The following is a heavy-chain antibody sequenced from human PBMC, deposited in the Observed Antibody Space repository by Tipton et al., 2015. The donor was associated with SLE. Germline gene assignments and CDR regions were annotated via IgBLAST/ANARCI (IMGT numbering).Heavy chain of an antibody. V-gene: IGHV4-31*03. D-gene: IGHD1-26*01. CDR2: IYYSGST. CDR3: ARGGWELRVYYYYMDV. CDR1: GGSISSGGYY. J-gene: IGHJ6*03. Sequence: TLSLTCTVSGGSISSGGYYWSWIRQHPGKGLEWIGYIYYSGSTYYNPSLKSRVTISVDTSKNQFSLKLSSVTAADTAVYYCARGGWELRVYYYYMDVWGKGTTVTVSS.